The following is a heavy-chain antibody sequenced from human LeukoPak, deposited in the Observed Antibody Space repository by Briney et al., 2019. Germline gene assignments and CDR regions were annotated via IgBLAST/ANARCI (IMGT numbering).Heavy chain of an antibody. CDR1: GFTFSSYA. D-gene: IGHD2-15*01. Sequence: GGSETLSCAASGFTFSSYAMSWARQAPGKGLEWVSTISSSGDSTYYAHSVKGGVSISRDNSKNTLYLQMSSLRAEDTAVYYCAKAKYCSAGTCYFDYWGQ. CDR2: ISSSGDST. CDR3: AKAKYCSAGTCYFDY. V-gene: IGHV3-23*01. J-gene: IGHJ4*03.